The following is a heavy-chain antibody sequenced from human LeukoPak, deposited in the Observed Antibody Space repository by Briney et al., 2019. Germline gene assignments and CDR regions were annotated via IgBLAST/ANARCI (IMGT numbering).Heavy chain of an antibody. CDR3: ASTVVTVPHAFDI. CDR1: GGSISSGDYY. Sequence: SETLSLTCTVSGGSISSGDYYWSWIRQPPGKGLEWIGYIYYSGSTYYNPSLKSRVTISVDTSKNQFSLKLSSVTVADTAVYYCASTVVTVPHAFDIWGQGTMVTVSS. D-gene: IGHD4-23*01. CDR2: IYYSGST. J-gene: IGHJ3*02. V-gene: IGHV4-30-4*01.